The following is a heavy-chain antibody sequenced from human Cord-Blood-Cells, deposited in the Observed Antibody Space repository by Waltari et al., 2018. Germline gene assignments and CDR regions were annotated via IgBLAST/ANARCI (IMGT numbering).Heavy chain of an antibody. Sequence: EVQLVESGGGLVQPGGSLRLSCAASGFTFSSYWMSWVRQAPGKGLEWVANIKQDGSEKYYVDSVKGRFTIARDNAKNSLYLQMNSLRAEDTAVYYCARDRPGVGATFDYWGQGTLVTVSS. CDR2: IKQDGSEK. V-gene: IGHV3-7*01. CDR1: GFTFSSYW. J-gene: IGHJ4*02. CDR3: ARDRPGVGATFDY. D-gene: IGHD1-26*01.